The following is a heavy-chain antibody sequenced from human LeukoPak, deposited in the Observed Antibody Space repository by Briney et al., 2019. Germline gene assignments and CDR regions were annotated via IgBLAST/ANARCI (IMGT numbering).Heavy chain of an antibody. Sequence: SETLSLACTVTGGSISSYYWSWIRQPPGKGLEWIGYMYYSGSTNYNPSLKSRVTISVDTSKNQFSLKLSSVTAADTAVYYCTRAGSGYSFDYWGQGTLVTVSS. V-gene: IGHV4-59*01. D-gene: IGHD5-18*01. CDR1: GGSISSYY. CDR3: TRAGSGYSFDY. CDR2: MYYSGST. J-gene: IGHJ4*02.